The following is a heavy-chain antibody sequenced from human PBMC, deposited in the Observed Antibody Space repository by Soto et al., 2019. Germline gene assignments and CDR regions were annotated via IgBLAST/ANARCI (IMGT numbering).Heavy chain of an antibody. V-gene: IGHV3-73*01. CDR2: IRSKVNSYAT. CDR1: GFTFSGSA. J-gene: IGHJ5*02. Sequence: GGSLRLSCAASGFTFSGSAMHWVRQASGKGLEWVGRIRSKVNSYATAYAASVKGRFTISRDDSKNTAYLQMNSLKTEDTAVYYCTRQRGYSSGQCWSDPWGQGTLVTVSS. CDR3: TRQRGYSSGQCWSDP. D-gene: IGHD5-18*01.